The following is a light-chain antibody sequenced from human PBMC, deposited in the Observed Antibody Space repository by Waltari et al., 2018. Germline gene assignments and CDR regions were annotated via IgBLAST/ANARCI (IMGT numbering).Light chain of an antibody. J-gene: IGLJ2*01. Sequence: SYELTQPSSVSVSPGQTARITCSGDVLAKTYARWFQQKPGQAPLLVIYKATERPSGIPERFSGSSSGTTVTLTVSGSQVEDEVDYDCYSAAEVFGGGTKLTVL. CDR2: KAT. CDR1: VLAKTY. CDR3: YSAAEV. V-gene: IGLV3-27*01.